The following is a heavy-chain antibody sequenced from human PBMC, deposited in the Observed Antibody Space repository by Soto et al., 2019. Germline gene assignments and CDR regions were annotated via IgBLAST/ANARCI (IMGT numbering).Heavy chain of an antibody. V-gene: IGHV3-49*04. CDR2: IRSKAYGGTT. J-gene: IGHJ6*02. CDR3: AVNYDSYYYYGMDV. Sequence: GSLRLSCTASGFTFGDYAMSWVRQAPGKGLEWVGFIRSKAYGGTTEYAASVKGRFTISRDDSKSIAYLQMNSLKTEDTAVYYCAVNYDSYYYYGMDVWGQGTTVTVSS. D-gene: IGHD3-22*01. CDR1: GFTFGDYA.